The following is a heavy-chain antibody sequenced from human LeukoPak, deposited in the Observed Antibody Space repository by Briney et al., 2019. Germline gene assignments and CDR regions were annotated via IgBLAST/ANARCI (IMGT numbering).Heavy chain of an antibody. J-gene: IGHJ3*02. CDR1: GFTFSDYY. D-gene: IGHD2-2*02. V-gene: IGHV3-11*04. Sequence: PGGSLRLSCAASGFTFSDYYMSWIRQAPGKGLEWVSYISSSGSTIYYADSVKGRFTISRDNSKNTLYLQMNSLRAEDTAVYYCARAVLGPAATPTPDAFDIWGQGTMVTVSS. CDR2: ISSSGSTI. CDR3: ARAVLGPAATPTPDAFDI.